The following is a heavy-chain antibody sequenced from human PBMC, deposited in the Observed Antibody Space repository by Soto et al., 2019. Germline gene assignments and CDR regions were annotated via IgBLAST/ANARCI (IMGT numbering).Heavy chain of an antibody. J-gene: IGHJ4*02. CDR2: ITGSGGDT. CDR1: GFTFSGFV. V-gene: IGHV3-23*01. Sequence: EVQLLESGGGLVEPGGSLRLSCAASGFTFSGFVMSWVRQAPGKGLEWVSAITGSGGDTYYADSVKGRFTISRDNSENTVYLQMNSLKAEDTALYYCAKGSASTQPYYFDYWGQGTLVPVSS. CDR3: AKGSASTQPYYFDY.